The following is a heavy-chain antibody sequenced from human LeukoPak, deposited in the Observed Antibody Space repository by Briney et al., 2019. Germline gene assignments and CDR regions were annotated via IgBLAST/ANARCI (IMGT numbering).Heavy chain of an antibody. CDR1: GYTFTGYY. D-gene: IGHD2-15*01. CDR2: INPNSGGT. CDR3: ARGTPIGYCSGGSCQDAFDI. V-gene: IGHV1-2*02. J-gene: IGHJ3*02. Sequence: ASVKVSCKASGYTFTGYYMHWVRQAPRQGLEWMGWINPNSGGTNYAQKFQGRVTMTRDTSISTAYMELSRLRSDDTAVYYCARGTPIGYCSGGSCQDAFDIWGQGTMVTVSS.